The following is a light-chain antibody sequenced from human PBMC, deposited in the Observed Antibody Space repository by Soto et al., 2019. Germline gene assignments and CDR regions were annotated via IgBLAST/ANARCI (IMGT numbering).Light chain of an antibody. Sequence: EIVLTQSPATLSLSPGERGTLSCRASESVTTYLAWYQQKPGQAPRLLVYDVSNRATGIPARFSGGGSGTDFTLTISNLEPEDFAVYYCQQRSDWSWTFGQGTKVEIK. J-gene: IGKJ1*01. V-gene: IGKV3-11*01. CDR2: DVS. CDR3: QQRSDWSWT. CDR1: ESVTTY.